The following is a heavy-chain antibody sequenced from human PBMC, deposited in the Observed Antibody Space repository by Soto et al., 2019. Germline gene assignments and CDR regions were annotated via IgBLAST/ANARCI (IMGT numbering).Heavy chain of an antibody. CDR2: ILHDGNNK. CDR3: ARDDEGGSYCDLGY. CDR1: VFSFGNYI. Sequence: GGSLTLSCAASVFSFGNYIMPWVRQAPGTGLEWVAIILHDGNNKYYADSVKGRFTISRDNSKNTLYLQMNSLRTEDTAIYYWARDDEGGSYCDLGYWGQGT. D-gene: IGHD3-10*01. J-gene: IGHJ4*02. V-gene: IGHV3-30-3*01.